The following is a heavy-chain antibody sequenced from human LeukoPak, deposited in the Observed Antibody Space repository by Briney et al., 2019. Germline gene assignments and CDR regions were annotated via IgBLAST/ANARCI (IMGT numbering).Heavy chain of an antibody. D-gene: IGHD4-17*01. CDR3: ARDPGDGDHFDN. J-gene: IGHJ4*02. CDR1: GFTFSSYW. Sequence: GGSLSLSCAASGFTFSSYWMHWVRQAPGKGLVWVSRINSDGSSTSYADSVKGRFTISRDNAKSTLYLQMNSLRAEDTAVYYCARDPGDGDHFDNWGQGDLVTVSS. CDR2: INSDGSST. V-gene: IGHV3-74*01.